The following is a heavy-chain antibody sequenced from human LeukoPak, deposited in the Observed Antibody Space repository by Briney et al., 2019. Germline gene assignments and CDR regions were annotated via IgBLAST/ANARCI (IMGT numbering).Heavy chain of an antibody. J-gene: IGHJ6*02. V-gene: IGHV4-59*01. CDR1: GGSIRSYY. CDR2: IYYSGST. D-gene: IGHD3-10*01. CDR3: ARSSRGSVALLTINGMDV. Sequence: PSETLSLTCSVSGGSIRSYYWSWIRQPPGKGVEWIGYIYYSGSTNYNPSLKSRVTISVDTSNNQFSLKLSSVTAADTAVYYCARSSRGSVALLTINGMDVWGQGTTITVSS.